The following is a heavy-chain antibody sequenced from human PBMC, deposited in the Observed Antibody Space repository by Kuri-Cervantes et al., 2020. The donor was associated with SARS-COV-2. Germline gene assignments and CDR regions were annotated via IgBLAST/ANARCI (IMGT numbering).Heavy chain of an antibody. Sequence: LSLTCAASGFTFSSYSMNWVRQAPGKGLEWVSSISSSSSTIYYADSVKGRFTISRDNAKNSLYLQMSSLRDEDTAVYYCARDANYGSRLPRKFDYWGQGTLVTVSS. J-gene: IGHJ4*02. CDR3: ARDANYGSRLPRKFDY. V-gene: IGHV3-48*02. CDR2: ISSSSSTI. CDR1: GFTFSSYS. D-gene: IGHD5-12*01.